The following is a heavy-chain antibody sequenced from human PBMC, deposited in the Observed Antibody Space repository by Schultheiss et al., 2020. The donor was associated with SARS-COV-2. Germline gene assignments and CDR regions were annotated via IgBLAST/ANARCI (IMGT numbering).Heavy chain of an antibody. J-gene: IGHJ5*02. CDR3: ARDRTPTVTLPFDP. V-gene: IGHV3-33*01. CDR2: IWYDGSDK. CDR1: GFTFSSYG. D-gene: IGHD4-17*01. Sequence: GGSLRLSCVASGFTFSSYGMHWVRQAPGKGLEWVAVIWYDGSDKYYADSVKGRFTISRDNSKNTLYLQMNSLRAEDTAVYYFARDRTPTVTLPFDPWGQGTLVTVSS.